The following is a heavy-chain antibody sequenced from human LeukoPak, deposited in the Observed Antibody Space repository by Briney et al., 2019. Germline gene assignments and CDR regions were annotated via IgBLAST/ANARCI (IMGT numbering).Heavy chain of an antibody. Sequence: PGGSLRLSCAASGFTFSSYSMNWVRQAPGKGLEWVSSISSSSSYIYYADSVKGRFTISRDNAKNSLYLQMNSLRAEDTAVYYCARAEYYYDSSGCCAFDIWGQGTMVTVSS. J-gene: IGHJ3*02. D-gene: IGHD3-22*01. CDR1: GFTFSSYS. V-gene: IGHV3-21*01. CDR2: ISSSSSYI. CDR3: ARAEYYYDSSGCCAFDI.